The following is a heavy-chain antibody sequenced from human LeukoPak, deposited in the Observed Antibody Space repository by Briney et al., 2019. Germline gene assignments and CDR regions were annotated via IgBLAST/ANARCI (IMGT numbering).Heavy chain of an antibody. CDR3: ARLRAGEDYGGNSDAFDI. CDR1: GGSISSSSYY. J-gene: IGHJ3*02. V-gene: IGHV4-61*05. D-gene: IGHD4-23*01. CDR2: IYYSGST. Sequence: PLETLSLTCTVSGGSISSSSYYWGWIRQPPGKGLEWIGYIYYSGSTNYNPSLKSRVTISVDTSKNQFSLKLSSVTAADTAVYYCARLRAGEDYGGNSDAFDIWGQGTMVTVSS.